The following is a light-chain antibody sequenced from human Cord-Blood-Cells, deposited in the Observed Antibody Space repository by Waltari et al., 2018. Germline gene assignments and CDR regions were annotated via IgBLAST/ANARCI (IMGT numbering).Light chain of an antibody. V-gene: IGKV3-15*01. J-gene: IGKJ1*01. CDR3: QQYNNWPDT. CDR2: GAS. CDR1: QSVSSN. Sequence: EIVMTQSPATLSVSPGERATLSCRASQSVSSNLVWYQQKPGQAPRLLIYGASTRATGIPARFSGSGSGTEFTLTISSLQSEDVAVYYCQQYNNWPDTFGQGTKVEIK.